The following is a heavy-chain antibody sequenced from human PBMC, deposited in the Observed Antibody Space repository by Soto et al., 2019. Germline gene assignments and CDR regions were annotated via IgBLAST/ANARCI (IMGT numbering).Heavy chain of an antibody. CDR3: VRGGEYSFRRVDY. CDR2: IIPIFVTP. CDR1: GDTFSNYA. V-gene: IGHV1-69*12. J-gene: IGHJ4*02. Sequence: QVQLVQSGAEVKKPGSSVKISCKASGDTFSNYAFNWVRQAPGQGLEWMGGIIPIFVTPNYAQRFQGRVTMTADATTSTAYMELNSLRSEDTAVYYFVRGGEYSFRRVDYWCQGTLVTVSS. D-gene: IGHD6-6*01.